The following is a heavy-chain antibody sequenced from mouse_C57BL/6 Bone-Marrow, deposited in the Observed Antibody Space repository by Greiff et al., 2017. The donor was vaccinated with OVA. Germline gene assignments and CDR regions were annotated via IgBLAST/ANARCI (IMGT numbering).Heavy chain of an antibody. CDR1: GYTFKSYD. CDR2: IYPRDGGT. J-gene: IGHJ1*03. D-gene: IGHD1-1*01. V-gene: IGHV1-85*01. Sequence: VKLQESGPELVKPGASVKLSCKASGYTFKSYDINGVKQRPGQGLEWIGRIYPRDGGTKYNGKFKGKATLIVATSSSTSYMALHILTSEVSAVYFCALYCSSLLPFYVWGTGTTVTVSS. CDR3: ALYCSSLLPFYV.